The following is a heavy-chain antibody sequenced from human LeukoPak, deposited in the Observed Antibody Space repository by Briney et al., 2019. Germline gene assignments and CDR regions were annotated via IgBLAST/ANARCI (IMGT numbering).Heavy chain of an antibody. V-gene: IGHV4-4*07. CDR2: VYGGGTT. D-gene: IGHD3/OR15-3a*01. CDR1: GGSFSLYH. Sequence: SETLSLTCTVSGGSFSLYHWNWMRQSAGKGLEWIGRVYGGGTTNYNPSLKSRVTMSMDTSKSHFFLMLTSVSAADTAVYYSARAKWVVDYYFKNWGQGIRVTVSS. J-gene: IGHJ4*02. CDR3: ARAKWVVDYYFKN.